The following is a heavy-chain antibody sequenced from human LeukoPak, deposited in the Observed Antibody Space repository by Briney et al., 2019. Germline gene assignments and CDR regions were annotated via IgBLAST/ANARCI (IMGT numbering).Heavy chain of an antibody. CDR3: ERHMSSGTYPMDV. Sequence: KTSETLSLTCTVSGGSISSHYWSWIRQAPGKGLEWVAYIYYSGSTNYNPSLQSRVTILVVTSKNQLSLKVSSVTAADTAVYYCERHMSSGTYPMDVWGQGTTVAVSS. J-gene: IGHJ6*02. V-gene: IGHV4-59*08. CDR1: GGSISSHY. D-gene: IGHD1-26*01. CDR2: IYYSGST.